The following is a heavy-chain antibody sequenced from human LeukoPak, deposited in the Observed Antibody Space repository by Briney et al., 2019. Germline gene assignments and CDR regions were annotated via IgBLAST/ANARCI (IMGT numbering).Heavy chain of an antibody. CDR2: IKTKNDGETT. Sequence: PARTLSLSCTVSGGTFSSYVLHWIRQPPGKGLEWVGRIKTKNDGETTAYAAPVKGRFTISRDDSKNTLFLQMNSLKSEDTAVYYCATVGRSSWYADYWGEGTLVTVSS. J-gene: IGHJ4*02. CDR1: GGTFSSYV. V-gene: IGHV3-15*01. D-gene: IGHD6-13*01. CDR3: ATVGRSSWYADY.